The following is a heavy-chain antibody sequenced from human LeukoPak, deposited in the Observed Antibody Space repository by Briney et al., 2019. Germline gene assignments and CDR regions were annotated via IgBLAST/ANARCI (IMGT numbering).Heavy chain of an antibody. CDR1: GFTFSDYA. J-gene: IGHJ4*02. Sequence: GGSLRLSCAASGFTFSDYAMSWVRQALGKGLKWFSVISGSGGSTYNVDPVKGRFTISRDNSKNTLYLQMNSLRAEDTAVYYCAKSVESAVTTNPYFDYWGQGILVTVSS. V-gene: IGHV3-23*01. CDR3: AKSVESAVTTNPYFDY. CDR2: ISGSGGST. D-gene: IGHD4-17*01.